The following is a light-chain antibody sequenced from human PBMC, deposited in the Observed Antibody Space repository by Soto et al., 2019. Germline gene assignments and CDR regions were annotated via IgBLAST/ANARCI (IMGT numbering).Light chain of an antibody. CDR2: EVT. V-gene: IGLV2-8*01. CDR3: SSYAGNTDGV. J-gene: IGLJ3*02. CDR1: SSDVGGYNY. Sequence: QSALTQPPSASGSPGQSVTISCTGTSSDVGGYNYVSWYQQHPGKAPKVMIYEVTKRPSGVPDRFSGSKSGNTASLTVSGLQAEDEADYYSSSYAGNTDGVFGGGTKVTVL.